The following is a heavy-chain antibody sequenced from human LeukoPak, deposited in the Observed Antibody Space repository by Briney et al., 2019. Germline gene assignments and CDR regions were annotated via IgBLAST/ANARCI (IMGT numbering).Heavy chain of an antibody. CDR3: AKDHRYYDSSGVADY. J-gene: IGHJ4*02. CDR1: GFTFSSYG. CDR2: IWYDGSNK. Sequence: PGGSLRLSCAASGFTFSSYGMHWVRQAPGKGLEWGAVIWYDGSNKYYADSVKGRFTISRDNSKNTLYLQMNSLRAQDTAVYYCAKDHRYYDSSGVADYWGQGTLVTVSS. V-gene: IGHV3-33*06. D-gene: IGHD3-22*01.